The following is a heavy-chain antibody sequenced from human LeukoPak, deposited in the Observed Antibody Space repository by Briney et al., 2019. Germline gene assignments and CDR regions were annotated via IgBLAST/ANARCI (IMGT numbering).Heavy chain of an antibody. CDR2: IIPIFGTA. V-gene: IGHV1-69*05. CDR3: ARSERPGYCSSTSCYTFDY. J-gene: IGHJ4*02. D-gene: IGHD2-2*01. Sequence: GASVKVSCKASGYTFTGYYMHWVRQAPGQGLEWMGGIIPIFGTANYAQKFQGRVRITTDESTSTAYMELSSLRSEDTAVYYCARSERPGYCSSTSCYTFDYWGQGTLVTVSS. CDR1: GYTFTGYY.